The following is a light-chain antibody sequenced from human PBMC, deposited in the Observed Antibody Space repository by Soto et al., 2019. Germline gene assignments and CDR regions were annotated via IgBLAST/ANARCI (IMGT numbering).Light chain of an antibody. CDR2: DAS. CDR3: QQYETFSGT. CDR1: QTISSC. J-gene: IGKJ1*01. Sequence: DIQMTQSPSTLSGSVGDRVTMTCRASQTISSCLAWYQQKPGKAPKLLIYDASALPRGVPSRFSGSGSGTKFTLTIASLQPDDFATYYCQQYETFSGTFGPGTKVDIK. V-gene: IGKV1-5*01.